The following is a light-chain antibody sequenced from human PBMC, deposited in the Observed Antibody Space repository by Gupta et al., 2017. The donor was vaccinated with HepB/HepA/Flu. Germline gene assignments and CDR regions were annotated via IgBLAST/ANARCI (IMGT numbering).Light chain of an antibody. J-gene: IGLJ2*01. V-gene: IGLV1-40*01. CDR1: RSNIGAGYD. CDR2: GNN. CDR3: QCYDNLIGPVL. Sequence: QSVLTQPPSVSGAPGQRGTISCTGTRSNIGAGYDLQWYQQLPGNAPKLLIHGNNNRPSGIPDRFSGSESGTSSSLAIIGLQSGYESNYYCQCYDNLIGPVLFGDGPKLTVL.